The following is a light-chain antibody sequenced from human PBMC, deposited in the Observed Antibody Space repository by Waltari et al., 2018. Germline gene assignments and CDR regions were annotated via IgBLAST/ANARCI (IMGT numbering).Light chain of an antibody. CDR1: QTIGTY. CDR3: QQYNSYWWT. Sequence: DIQMTQSPSTLSASVGDRVTVTCRASQTIGTYLAWFQRKPGKAPKLLIYEASTLENGVPSRFIGSGSGTEFTLTISSLEPDDFATYYCQQYNSYWWTFGLGTKVEV. CDR2: EAS. J-gene: IGKJ1*01. V-gene: IGKV1-5*03.